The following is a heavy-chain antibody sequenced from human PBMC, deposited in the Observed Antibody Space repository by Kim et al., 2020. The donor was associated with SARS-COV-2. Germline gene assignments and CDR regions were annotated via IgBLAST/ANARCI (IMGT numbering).Heavy chain of an antibody. CDR3: ARDAAIQLWLRHFDY. D-gene: IGHD5-18*01. CDR2: INPSGGST. Sequence: ASVKVSCKASGYTFTSYYMHWVRQAPGQGLEWMGIINPSGGSTSYAQKFQGRVTMTRDTSTSTVYMELSSLRSEDTAVYYCARDAAIQLWLRHFDYWGQGTLVTVSS. CDR1: GYTFTSYY. V-gene: IGHV1-46*01. J-gene: IGHJ4*02.